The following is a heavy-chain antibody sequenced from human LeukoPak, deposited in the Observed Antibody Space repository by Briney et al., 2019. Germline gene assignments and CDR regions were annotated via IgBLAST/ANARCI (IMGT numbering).Heavy chain of an antibody. J-gene: IGHJ6*02. Sequence: GGSLRLSCAASGFTFSSYWMHWVRQAPGKGLVWVSRINSDGSSTSYADSVKGRFTISRDNAKNTLYLQMNSLRAEDTAVYYCARDQNYSGSYVGRAYYYYGMDVWGQGTTVTVSS. CDR3: ARDQNYSGSYVGRAYYYYGMDV. V-gene: IGHV3-74*01. CDR2: INSDGSST. CDR1: GFTFSSYW. D-gene: IGHD1-26*01.